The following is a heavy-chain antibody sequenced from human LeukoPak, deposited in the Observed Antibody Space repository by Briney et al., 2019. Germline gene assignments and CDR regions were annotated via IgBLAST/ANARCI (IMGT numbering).Heavy chain of an antibody. D-gene: IGHD4-17*01. CDR2: ISGSGTV. J-gene: IGHJ4*02. Sequence: GGSLRLSCAASGFTFSSYSMNWVRQAPGKGLEWVSYISGSGTVYYAESVTGRFTISRDNAKNSLYLQMNSLRAEDTAVYYCARDGVTTGGYFDYWGQGTLVTVSS. CDR1: GFTFSSYS. CDR3: ARDGVTTGGYFDY. V-gene: IGHV3-48*01.